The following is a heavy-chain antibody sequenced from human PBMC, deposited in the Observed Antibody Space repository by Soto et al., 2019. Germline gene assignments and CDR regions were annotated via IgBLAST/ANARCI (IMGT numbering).Heavy chain of an antibody. J-gene: IGHJ4*02. Sequence: QVQLVESGGGVVQPGRSLRLSCAASGFTFSSYGMHWVRQAPGKGLEWVAVISYDGSNKYYADSVKGRFTISRDNSKNTLYLQMNSLRAEDTAVYYCAKGGYCSGGSCYRGPGIDYWGQGTLVTVSS. CDR3: AKGGYCSGGSCYRGPGIDY. D-gene: IGHD2-15*01. CDR2: ISYDGSNK. V-gene: IGHV3-30*18. CDR1: GFTFSSYG.